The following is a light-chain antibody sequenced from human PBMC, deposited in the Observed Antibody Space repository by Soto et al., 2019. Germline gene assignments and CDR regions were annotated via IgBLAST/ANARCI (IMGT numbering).Light chain of an antibody. Sequence: EVVLTQSPATLSLSPGESATLSCRASENVSRFLAWYQQKPGHPPRLLIYDASNRATGIPARVSGSGSGTDFTLTISSLEPEDFAVYYCQQRCSWPALTFGGGTKVEIK. CDR1: ENVSRF. CDR2: DAS. CDR3: QQRCSWPALT. J-gene: IGKJ4*01. V-gene: IGKV3-11*01.